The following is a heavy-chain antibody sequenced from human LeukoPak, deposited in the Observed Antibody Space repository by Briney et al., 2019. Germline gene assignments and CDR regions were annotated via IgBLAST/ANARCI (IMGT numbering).Heavy chain of an antibody. Sequence: ASVTVPCKASGYTFTDYGLSWVRQALGQGLEWMGWISAYKGDTSYAQKFQGRVTMTIYAATSTAYMELRSLGSDDTAVYYCARVIARGFDLSGLFDYWGQGTLVAVSS. J-gene: IGHJ4*02. CDR3: ARVIARGFDLSGLFDY. D-gene: IGHD2-21*01. CDR2: ISAYKGDT. V-gene: IGHV1-18*01. CDR1: GYTFTDYG.